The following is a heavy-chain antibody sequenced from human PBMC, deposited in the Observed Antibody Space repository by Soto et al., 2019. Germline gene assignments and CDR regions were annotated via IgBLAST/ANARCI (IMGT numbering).Heavy chain of an antibody. V-gene: IGHV4-31*03. CDR3: ARESAYCGGDCYEGNWFDP. CDR1: GGSISSGGYY. J-gene: IGHJ5*02. D-gene: IGHD2-21*02. Sequence: SETLSLTCTVSGGSISSGGYYWSWIRQHPGKGLEWIGYIYYSGSTYYNPSLKSRVTISVDTSKNQFSLKLSSVTAAATAVYYCARESAYCGGDCYEGNWFDPWGQGTLVTVSS. CDR2: IYYSGST.